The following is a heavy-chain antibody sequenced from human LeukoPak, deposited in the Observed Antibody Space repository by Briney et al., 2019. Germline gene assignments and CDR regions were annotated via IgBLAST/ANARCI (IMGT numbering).Heavy chain of an antibody. CDR1: GFTFSSYW. D-gene: IGHD1-26*01. CDR3: ARDLTGYSGSYSDY. J-gene: IGHJ4*02. V-gene: IGHV3-7*01. Sequence: GGSLRLSCAASGFTFSSYWVSWVRQAPGKGLEWVANIKQDGSEKYYVDSVKGRFTISRDNAKNSLYLQMNSLRAEDTAVYYCARDLTGYSGSYSDYWGQGTLATVSS. CDR2: IKQDGSEK.